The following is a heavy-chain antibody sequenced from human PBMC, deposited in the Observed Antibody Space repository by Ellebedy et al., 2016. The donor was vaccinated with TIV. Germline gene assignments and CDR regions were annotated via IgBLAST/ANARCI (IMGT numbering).Heavy chain of an antibody. CDR3: AIDSHYYDSSAYQGWFDP. Sequence: GGSLRLSCVASGFTFGSYWMHWVRQAPGEGLVWVSRINTDGTYTNYADSVKGRFTISRDNANKTLYLEMNSLRAEDTAVYYCAIDSHYYDSSAYQGWFDPWGQGTLVTVSS. J-gene: IGHJ5*02. CDR1: GFTFGSYW. CDR2: INTDGTYT. V-gene: IGHV3-74*01. D-gene: IGHD3-22*01.